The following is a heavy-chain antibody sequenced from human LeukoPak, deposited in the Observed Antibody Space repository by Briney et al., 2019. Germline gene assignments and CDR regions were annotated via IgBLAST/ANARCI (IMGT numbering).Heavy chain of an antibody. CDR1: GFTFDDYA. CDR2: ISWNSGSI. D-gene: IGHD3-16*01. Sequence: QPGRSLRLSCAASGFTFDDYAMHWVRQAPGKGLEWVSGISWNSGSIGYADSVKGRFTISRDNAKNSLYLQMNSLRAEDTAVYYCARDDHWGYAFDIWGQGTKVTVSS. V-gene: IGHV3-9*01. J-gene: IGHJ3*02. CDR3: ARDDHWGYAFDI.